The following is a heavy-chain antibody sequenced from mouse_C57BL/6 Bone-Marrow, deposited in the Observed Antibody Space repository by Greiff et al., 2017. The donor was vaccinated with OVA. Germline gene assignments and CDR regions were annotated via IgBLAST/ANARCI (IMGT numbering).Heavy chain of an antibody. J-gene: IGHJ1*03. Sequence: VQLQQSGAELVKPGASVKLSCTASGFNIKDYYMHWVKQRTKQGLEWIGRIVPEDGETKYAPKFQGKATITADTSSNTAYLQLSSLTSEDTAVYYCARDYYGSSYDGYFDVWGTGTTVTVSS. D-gene: IGHD1-1*01. CDR1: GFNIKDYY. CDR2: IVPEDGET. V-gene: IGHV14-2*01. CDR3: ARDYYGSSYDGYFDV.